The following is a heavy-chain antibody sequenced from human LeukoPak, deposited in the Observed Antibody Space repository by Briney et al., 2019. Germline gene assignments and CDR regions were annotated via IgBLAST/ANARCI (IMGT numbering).Heavy chain of an antibody. CDR2: INHSGST. CDR3: ARHRYDYVWGSYRYRAFDI. J-gene: IGHJ3*02. V-gene: IGHV4-34*01. D-gene: IGHD3-16*02. CDR1: GGSFSGYY. Sequence: SETLSLTCAVYGGSFSGYYWSWIRQPPGKGLEWIGEINHSGSTNYNPTLKSRVTISVGTSKNQFSLKLSSVTAADTAVYYCARHRYDYVWGSYRYRAFDIWGQGTMVTVSS.